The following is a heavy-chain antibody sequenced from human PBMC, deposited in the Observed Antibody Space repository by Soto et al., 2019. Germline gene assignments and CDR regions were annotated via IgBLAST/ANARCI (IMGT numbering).Heavy chain of an antibody. Sequence: PGGSLRLSCAASGFTFSSYWMSWVRQAPGKGLEWVAHTRQDGGQEYYLDSVKGRFTISRDNAKNSLYLQMNSLRVEDTAVYYCARYPNPTVAGLPFDLWGQGTLVTSPQ. CDR2: TRQDGGQE. V-gene: IGHV3-7*03. CDR3: ARYPNPTVAGLPFDL. CDR1: GFTFSSYW. D-gene: IGHD6-19*01. J-gene: IGHJ4*02.